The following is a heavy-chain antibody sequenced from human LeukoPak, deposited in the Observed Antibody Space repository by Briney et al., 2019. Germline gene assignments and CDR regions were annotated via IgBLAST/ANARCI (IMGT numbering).Heavy chain of an antibody. J-gene: IGHJ6*03. V-gene: IGHV4-61*02. CDR3: ARDRGLPIYYMDV. Sequence: PSETLSLTCTVSGNSISSGDNYWSWIRQPAGKGLEWIGRIYTSGSTNYNPSLKSRVTISADTSKNQFSLKLISVTAADTAVYYCARDRGLPIYYMDVWGKGTTVTISS. D-gene: IGHD5-12*01. CDR1: GNSISSGDNY. CDR2: IYTSGST.